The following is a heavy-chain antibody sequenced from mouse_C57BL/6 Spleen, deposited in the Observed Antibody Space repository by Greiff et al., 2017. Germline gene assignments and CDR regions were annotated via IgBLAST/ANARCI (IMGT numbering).Heavy chain of an antibody. D-gene: IGHD1-1*01. CDR2: INYDGSST. J-gene: IGHJ2*01. CDR3: ARAPYGSSYDFFDY. Sequence: EVKLVESEGGLVQPGSSMKLSCTASGFTFSDYYMAWVRQVPEKGLEWVANINYDGSSTYYLDSLKSRFIISRDNAKNILYLQMSSLKSEDTATYYCARAPYGSSYDFFDYWGQGTTLTVSS. V-gene: IGHV5-16*01. CDR1: GFTFSDYY.